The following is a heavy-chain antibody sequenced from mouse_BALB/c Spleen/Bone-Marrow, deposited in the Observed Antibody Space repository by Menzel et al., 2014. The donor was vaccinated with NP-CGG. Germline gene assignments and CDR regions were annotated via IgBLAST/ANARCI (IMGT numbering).Heavy chain of an antibody. CDR2: SRSKPNDYTT. V-gene: IGHV7-1*02. J-gene: IGHJ2*01. D-gene: IGHD1-1*02. CDR1: GFTSSDIY. CDR3: ARDGGYGRDN. Sequence: EVKLMESGGGLVQPGGSLRLSCATSGFTSSDIYMEWVRQPPGKRLEWIATSRSKPNDYTTEYSASVKCRFIVSRDTSQSILYLQMNALRAEDTAIYYCARDGGYGRDNWGQGTTLTVSS.